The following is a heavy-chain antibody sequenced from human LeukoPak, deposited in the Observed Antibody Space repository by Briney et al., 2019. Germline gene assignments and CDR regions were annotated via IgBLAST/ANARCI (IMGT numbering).Heavy chain of an antibody. V-gene: IGHV2-70*11. CDR1: GFSLSTSGMC. Sequence: SGPTLVNPTQTLTLTCTFSGFSLSTSGMCVSWIRQPPGKALEWLARIDWDDDKYYSTSLKTRLTISKDTSKNQMVLTMTNMDPVDTATYYCARMATRQIGVDYWGQGTLVTVSS. CDR3: ARMATRQIGVDY. CDR2: IDWDDDK. J-gene: IGHJ4*02. D-gene: IGHD5-12*01.